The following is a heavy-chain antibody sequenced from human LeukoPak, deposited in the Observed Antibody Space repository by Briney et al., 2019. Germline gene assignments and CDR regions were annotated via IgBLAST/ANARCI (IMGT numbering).Heavy chain of an antibody. D-gene: IGHD2-21*02. V-gene: IGHV4-59*01. CDR3: ARDRGSWVTAIGHFDY. Sequence: SETLSLTCTVSGGSISSYYWSWIRQPPGKGLEWIGYIYYSGSTKYNPSLKSRVTISVDTSKNQFSLKLSSVTAADTAVYYCARDRGSWVTAIGHFDYWGQGTLVTVSS. J-gene: IGHJ4*02. CDR2: IYYSGST. CDR1: GGSISSYY.